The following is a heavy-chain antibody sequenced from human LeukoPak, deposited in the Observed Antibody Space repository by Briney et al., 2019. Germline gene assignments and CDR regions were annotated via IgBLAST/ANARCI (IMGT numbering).Heavy chain of an antibody. CDR3: ARETGGSFEYFDY. J-gene: IGHJ4*02. V-gene: IGHV1-2*06. Sequence: ASVKVSCKASGYSFTSYYIHWVRQAPGQGLEWMGRINPSSGGTNYAQKFQGRVTMTRDTSITTAYMGLSSLRSDDTAVYYCARETGGSFEYFDYWGQETLVTVSS. CDR1: GYSFTSYY. D-gene: IGHD7-27*01. CDR2: INPSSGGT.